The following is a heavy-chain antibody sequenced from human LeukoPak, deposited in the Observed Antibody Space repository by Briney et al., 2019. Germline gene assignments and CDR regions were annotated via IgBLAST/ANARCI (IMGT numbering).Heavy chain of an antibody. J-gene: IGHJ3*02. V-gene: IGHV3-30*04. CDR2: ISYDGSNK. CDR1: GSTFSSYA. CDR3: ARASTVTTFAFDI. Sequence: GGSLRLSCAASGSTFSSYAMHWVRQAPGKGLEWVAVISYDGSNKYYADSVKGRFTISRDNSKNTLYLQMNSPRAEDTAVYYCARASTVTTFAFDIWGQGTMVTVSS. D-gene: IGHD4-17*01.